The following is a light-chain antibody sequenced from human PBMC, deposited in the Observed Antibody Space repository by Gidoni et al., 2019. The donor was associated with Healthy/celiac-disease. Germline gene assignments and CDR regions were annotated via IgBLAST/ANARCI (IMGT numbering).Light chain of an antibody. CDR3: QTWGTGKV. J-gene: IGLJ2*01. CDR1: CGHSSYA. CDR2: LNSDGSH. V-gene: IGLV4-69*01. Sequence: QLVLTQSPSASASLGASVKLTCTLSCGHSSYAIAWHQQQPEKGPRYLMKLNSDGSHSKGDGIPDRFSGSSSGAERYLTISSLQSEDEADYYCQTWGTGKVFGGGTKLTVL.